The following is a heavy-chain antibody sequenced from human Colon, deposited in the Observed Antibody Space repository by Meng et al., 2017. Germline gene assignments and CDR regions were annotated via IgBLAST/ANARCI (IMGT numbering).Heavy chain of an antibody. CDR3: AREGPIAVAGYDY. Sequence: VQLQESGPGLVSPSGTLSLPCTVSGVSVKIGISYWNWIRQPPGKTLEWIGYIYSSGSTTYNPSLKSRVTISLDTPKNQFSLKLTSVTAADTAVYYCAREGPIAVAGYDYWGQGTLVTVSS. D-gene: IGHD6-19*01. J-gene: IGHJ4*02. CDR2: IYSSGST. CDR1: GVSVKIGISY. V-gene: IGHV4-61*01.